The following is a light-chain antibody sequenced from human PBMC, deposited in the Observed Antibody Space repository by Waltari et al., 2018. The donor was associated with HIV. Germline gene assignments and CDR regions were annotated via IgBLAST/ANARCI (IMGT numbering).Light chain of an antibody. Sequence: DIQMTQSPSSLSASVGHRVTITCRASQSINSYLNWYQQKPGKAPKLLIYAGSSVQSGVPARFSGNRSGKDFTLTISSLQPEDFATYYCQQSYSTSWTFGQGTKVEIK. CDR1: QSINSY. V-gene: IGKV1-39*01. CDR3: QQSYSTSWT. J-gene: IGKJ1*01. CDR2: AGS.